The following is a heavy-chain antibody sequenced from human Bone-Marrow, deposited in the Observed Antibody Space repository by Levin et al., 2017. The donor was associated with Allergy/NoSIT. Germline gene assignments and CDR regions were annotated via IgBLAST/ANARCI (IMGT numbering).Heavy chain of an antibody. CDR3: ARGYCSGGSCYHWFDP. Sequence: EASVKVSCKASGYTFTSYDINWVRQATGQGLEWMGWMNPNSGNTGYAQKFQGRVTMTRNTSISTAYMELSSLRSEDTAVYYCARGYCSGGSCYHWFDPWGQGTLVTVSS. CDR2: MNPNSGNT. D-gene: IGHD2-15*01. CDR1: GYTFTSYD. J-gene: IGHJ5*02. V-gene: IGHV1-8*01.